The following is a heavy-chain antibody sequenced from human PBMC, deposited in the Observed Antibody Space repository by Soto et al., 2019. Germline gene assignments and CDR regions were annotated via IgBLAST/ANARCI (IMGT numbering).Heavy chain of an antibody. V-gene: IGHV1-18*01. CDR3: ARGSGSYNTYYYYYGMDV. Sequence: ASVKVSCKASGYTFTSYGISWVRQAPGQGLEWMGWISAYNGNTNYAQKLQGRVTMTTDTSTSTAYMELRSLRSDDTAVYYCARGSGSYNTYYYYYGMDVWGQGTTVTVSS. J-gene: IGHJ6*02. CDR2: ISAYNGNT. CDR1: GYTFTSYG. D-gene: IGHD1-26*01.